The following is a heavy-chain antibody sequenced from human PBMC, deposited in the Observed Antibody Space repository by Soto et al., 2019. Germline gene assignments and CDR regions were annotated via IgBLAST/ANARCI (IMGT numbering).Heavy chain of an antibody. CDR1: GFTVSSNY. D-gene: IGHD6-19*01. J-gene: IGHJ4*02. V-gene: IGHV3-66*01. Sequence: GGSLRLSCAASGFTVSSNYMSWVRQAPGKGLEWVSVIYSGGSTYYADSVKGRFTISRDSSKNTVSLEMTSLRAEDTAVYYCAKGGRQWLVTSDFNFWGQGALVTVSS. CDR2: IYSGGST. CDR3: AKGGRQWLVTSDFNF.